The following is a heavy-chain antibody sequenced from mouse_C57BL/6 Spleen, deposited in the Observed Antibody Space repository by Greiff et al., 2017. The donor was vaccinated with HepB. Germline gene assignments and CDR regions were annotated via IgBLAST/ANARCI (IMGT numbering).Heavy chain of an antibody. J-gene: IGHJ2*01. CDR3: ARDLELPSTTVVATGGY. CDR1: GYTFTSYW. Sequence: VQLQQPGAELVKPGASVKLSCKASGYTFTSYWMHWVKQRPGRGLEWIGRIDPNSGGTTYNEKFKSKATLTVDKPSSTAYMQLSSLTSEDSAVYYCARDLELPSTTVVATGGYWGQGTTLTVSS. CDR2: IDPNSGGT. D-gene: IGHD1-1*01. V-gene: IGHV1-72*01.